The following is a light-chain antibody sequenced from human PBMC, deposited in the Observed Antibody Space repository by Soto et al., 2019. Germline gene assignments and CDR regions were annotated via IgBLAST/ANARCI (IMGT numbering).Light chain of an antibody. CDR3: HQYNSWPPGT. Sequence: RATIACRPSENTNNNFAWYQQKPGQAPRLLISDASTRATGIPARFSGSGSGTEFTLTISSLQSEDFALYYCHQYNSWPPGTLGQGTKVDI. CDR2: DAS. CDR1: ENTNNN. V-gene: IGKV3-15*01. J-gene: IGKJ2*01.